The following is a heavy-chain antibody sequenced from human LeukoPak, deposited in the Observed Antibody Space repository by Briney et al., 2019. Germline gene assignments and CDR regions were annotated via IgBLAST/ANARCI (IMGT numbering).Heavy chain of an antibody. V-gene: IGHV3-11*06. J-gene: IGHJ4*02. D-gene: IGHD4-17*01. CDR2: IRTSSSST. CDR3: ARLREGSDRDY. Sequence: GGPLGLPWAASGFTLRDYYMSGTRQVPGKGLEWVSKIRTSSSSTTYAASVRGRFTVSRDNAKSSLYHQMGSLRAEETAVYYCARLREGSDRDYWGEGTLVTVSS. CDR1: GFTLRDYY.